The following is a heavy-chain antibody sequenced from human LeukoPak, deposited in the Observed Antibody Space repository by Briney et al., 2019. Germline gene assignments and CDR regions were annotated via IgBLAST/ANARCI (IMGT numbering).Heavy chain of an antibody. CDR3: ARHEPKLRLGELSLYCFDY. Sequence: SETLSLTCTVSGGSISSSSYYWGWIRQPPGKGLEWIGSFYYSGSTYYNPSLKSRVTISVDTSKNQFSLKLSSVTAADTAVYYCARHEPKLRLGELSLYCFDYWGQGTLVTVSS. CDR2: FYYSGST. D-gene: IGHD3-16*02. CDR1: GGSISSSSYY. J-gene: IGHJ4*02. V-gene: IGHV4-39*01.